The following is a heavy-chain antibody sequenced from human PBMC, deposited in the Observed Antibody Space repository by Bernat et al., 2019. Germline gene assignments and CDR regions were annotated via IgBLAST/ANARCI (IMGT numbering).Heavy chain of an antibody. J-gene: IGHJ4*02. D-gene: IGHD6-19*01. V-gene: IGHV3-23*01. CDR2: ISGSGGST. CDR1: GFTFSSYA. CDR3: AKVYPGIAVAGTHPYFDY. Sequence: EVQLLESGGGLVQPGGSLRLSCSASGFTFSSYAMSWVRQAPWKGLEWVSAISGSGGSTYYADSVKGRFTISRDNSKNTLYLQMNSLRAEDTAVYYCAKVYPGIAVAGTHPYFDYWGQGTLVTVSS.